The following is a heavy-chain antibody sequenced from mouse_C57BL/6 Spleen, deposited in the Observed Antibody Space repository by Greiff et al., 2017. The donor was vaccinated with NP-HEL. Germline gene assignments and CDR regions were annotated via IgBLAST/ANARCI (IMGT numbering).Heavy chain of an antibody. CDR3: AKGTTVHYFDY. D-gene: IGHD1-1*01. CDR2: IYPGDGDT. Sequence: QVQLKESGPELVKPGASVKISCKASGYAFSSSWMNWVKQRPGKGLEWIGRIYPGDGDTNYNGKFKGKATLTADKSSSTAYMQLSSLTSEDSAVYFCAKGTTVHYFDYWGQGTTLTVSS. J-gene: IGHJ2*01. V-gene: IGHV1-82*01. CDR1: GYAFSSSW.